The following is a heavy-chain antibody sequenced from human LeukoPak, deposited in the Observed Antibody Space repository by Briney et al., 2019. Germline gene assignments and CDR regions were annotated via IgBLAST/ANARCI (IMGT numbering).Heavy chain of an antibody. J-gene: IGHJ4*02. CDR3: AKDPHEDFFDH. CDR1: GFTLNMNG. V-gene: IGHV3-30*02. Sequence: GGSLRPSCAASGFTLNMNGMHWVRHAPGKGLEWLANVWFDGSHKYYADSVKDRFTISRDNSKNTLYLQMNSLRVEDTAVYYCAKDPHEDFFDHWGQGTLVTVSS. CDR2: VWFDGSHK.